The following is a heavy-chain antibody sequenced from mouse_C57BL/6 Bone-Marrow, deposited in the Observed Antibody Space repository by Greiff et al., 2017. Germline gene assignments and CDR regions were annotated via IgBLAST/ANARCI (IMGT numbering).Heavy chain of an antibody. CDR2: INPNNGGT. CDR1: GYTFTDYN. V-gene: IGHV1-22*01. D-gene: IGHD4-1*01. J-gene: IGHJ3*01. Sequence: VQLQQSGPELVKPGASVKMSCKASGYTFTDYNMHWVKQSHGKSLEWIGYINPNNGGTSSNQKFKGKATLNVNKSSSTAYMELRSLTSEDSAVYYCARGGLGPAWFAYWGQGTLVTVAA. CDR3: ARGGLGPAWFAY.